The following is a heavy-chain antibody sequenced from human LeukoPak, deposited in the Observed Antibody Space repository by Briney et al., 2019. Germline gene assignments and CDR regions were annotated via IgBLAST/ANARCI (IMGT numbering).Heavy chain of an antibody. D-gene: IGHD3-3*01. CDR1: GFTFSSYS. J-gene: IGHJ3*02. CDR3: ASADFWSGYYTQNPYAFDI. V-gene: IGHV3-21*01. CDR2: ISSSSSYI. Sequence: PGGSLRLSCAASGFTFSSYSMNWVRQAPGKGLEWVSSISSSSSYIYYADSVKGRFTTSRDNAKNSLYLQMNSLRAEDTAVYYCASADFWSGYYTQNPYAFDIWGQGTMVTVSS.